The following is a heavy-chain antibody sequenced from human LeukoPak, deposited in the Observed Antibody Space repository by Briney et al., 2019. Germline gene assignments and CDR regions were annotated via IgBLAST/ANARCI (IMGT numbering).Heavy chain of an antibody. Sequence: PSETLSLTCAVYGGSFSGYYCSWIRQPPGKGLEWIGEINHSGSTNYNPSLKSRVTISVDTSKNQFSLKLSSVTAADTAVYYCARVVSSSSSYAPSDNWGQGILVTVSS. D-gene: IGHD2-2*01. V-gene: IGHV4-34*01. CDR2: INHSGST. CDR3: ARVVSSSSSYAPSDN. CDR1: GGSFSGYY. J-gene: IGHJ4*02.